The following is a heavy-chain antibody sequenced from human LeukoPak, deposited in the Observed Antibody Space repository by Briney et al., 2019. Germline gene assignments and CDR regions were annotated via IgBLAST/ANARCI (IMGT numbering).Heavy chain of an antibody. CDR3: ARDETTPLPGAY. Sequence: SETVSLTCAVYGGSFSGYYWNWIRQPPGKGLEWIGEINHSGSTHYNPSLKSRVTMSVDTSKNQFSMKLSSVTAADTAVYYCARDETTPLPGAYWGQGTLVTVSS. D-gene: IGHD4-17*01. CDR2: INHSGST. J-gene: IGHJ4*02. V-gene: IGHV4-34*01. CDR1: GGSFSGYY.